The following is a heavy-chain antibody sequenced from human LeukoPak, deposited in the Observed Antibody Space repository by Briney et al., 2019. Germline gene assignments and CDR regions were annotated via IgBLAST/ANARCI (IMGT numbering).Heavy chain of an antibody. D-gene: IGHD6-19*01. Sequence: SETLSLTGAVYGGSFSGYYWSWIRQPPGKGLEWIGEINHSGSTNYNPSLKSRVTISVDTSKNQFSLKLSSVTAADTAVYYCARRSSGWYEYYFDYWGQGTLVTVSS. J-gene: IGHJ4*02. CDR2: INHSGST. V-gene: IGHV4-34*01. CDR1: GGSFSGYY. CDR3: ARRSSGWYEYYFDY.